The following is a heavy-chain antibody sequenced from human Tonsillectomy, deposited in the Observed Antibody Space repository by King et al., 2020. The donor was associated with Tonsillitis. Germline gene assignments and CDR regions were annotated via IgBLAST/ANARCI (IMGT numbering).Heavy chain of an antibody. CDR3: ARFQVAGTSRGAFDI. CDR2: INPNSGGT. D-gene: IGHD6-19*01. V-gene: IGHV1-2*06. Sequence: VQLVQSGAEVKKPGASVTVSCTASGYTFTGYYIHWVRQAPGQGLEWMGRINPNSGGTSDAQNFQGRITMTRDTSITTASMELTRLRSDDTAVYYCARFQVAGTSRGAFDIWGQGTMVTVSS. CDR1: GYTFTGYY. J-gene: IGHJ3*02.